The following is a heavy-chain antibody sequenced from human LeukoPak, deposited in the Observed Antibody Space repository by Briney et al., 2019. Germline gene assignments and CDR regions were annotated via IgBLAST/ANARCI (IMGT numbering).Heavy chain of an antibody. Sequence: ASMKVSCKASGYTFTGHYMHWVRQAPGQGLEWMGWINVNSGGTNYAQKFQGRVTMTRDTSISTAYLELSRLRYDDTAVYYCARGGSLRDPNDIFDIWGQGTMVTVSS. V-gene: IGHV1-2*02. CDR1: GYTFTGHY. D-gene: IGHD2-8*01. J-gene: IGHJ3*02. CDR2: INVNSGGT. CDR3: ARGGSLRDPNDIFDI.